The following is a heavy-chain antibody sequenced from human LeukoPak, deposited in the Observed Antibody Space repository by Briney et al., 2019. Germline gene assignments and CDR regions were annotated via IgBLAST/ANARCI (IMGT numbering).Heavy chain of an antibody. CDR2: ISGRGT. CDR1: GFTFSNSG. D-gene: IGHD3-9*01. CDR3: ARTYFDILTGYYKSFDAFDI. V-gene: IGHV3-23*01. J-gene: IGHJ3*02. Sequence: PGGSLRLSCAASGFTFSNSGMTWVRQAPGKGLEWVSSISGRGTSVKGRFTLSRDNSKNTLYLQMNSLSAEDTAVYYCARTYFDILTGYYKSFDAFDIWGHGTMVTVSS.